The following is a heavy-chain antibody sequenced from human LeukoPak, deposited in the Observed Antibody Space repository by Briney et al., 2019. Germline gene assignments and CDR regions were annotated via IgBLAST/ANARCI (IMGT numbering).Heavy chain of an antibody. Sequence: ASVKVSCKASGYTFTGYYMHWVRQAPGQGLEWMGWVSPTSGDTDYAQKFQGRVTMTRDTSITTAYMELSSLTLDDTAVYFCAKEKYSLSWWEEWGQGTLVTVSS. CDR1: GYTFTGYY. CDR2: VSPTSGDT. V-gene: IGHV1-2*02. J-gene: IGHJ4*02. CDR3: AKEKYSLSWWEE. D-gene: IGHD1-26*01.